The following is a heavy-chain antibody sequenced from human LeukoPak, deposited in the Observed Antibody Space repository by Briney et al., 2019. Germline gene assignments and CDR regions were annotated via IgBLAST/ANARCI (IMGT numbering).Heavy chain of an antibody. CDR3: ARYCSSTSCYSPGSFDY. V-gene: IGHV3-30*04. J-gene: IGHJ4*02. Sequence: GRSLRLSCAASGFTFSSYAMHWVRQAPGKGLEWVAVISYDGSNKYYADSVKGRFTISRDNSKNTLYLQMNSLRAEDTAVYHCARYCSSTSCYSPGSFDYWGQGTLVTVSS. D-gene: IGHD2-2*01. CDR1: GFTFSSYA. CDR2: ISYDGSNK.